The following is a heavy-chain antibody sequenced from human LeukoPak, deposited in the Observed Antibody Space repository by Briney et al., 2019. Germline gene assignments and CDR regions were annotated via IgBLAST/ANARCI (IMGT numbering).Heavy chain of an antibody. CDR2: FDPEDGET. V-gene: IGHV1-24*01. Sequence: GASVKVSCKVSGYTLTELSMHWVRQAPGKGLEWMGGFDPEDGETIYAQKFQGRVTMTEDTSTDTAYMELSSLRSEGTAVYYCATEIVTYYYGSGSYHHWGQGTLVTVSS. J-gene: IGHJ4*02. D-gene: IGHD3-10*01. CDR3: ATEIVTYYYGSGSYHH. CDR1: GYTLTELS.